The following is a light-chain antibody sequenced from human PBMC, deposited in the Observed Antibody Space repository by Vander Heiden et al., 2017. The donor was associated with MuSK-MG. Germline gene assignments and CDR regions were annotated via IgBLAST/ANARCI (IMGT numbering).Light chain of an antibody. CDR2: EGS. CDR3: CSYAGSSTLV. Sequence: QSALTQPPSVSGSPGQPITIPCTGTSSDVGSYNLVSWYQQHPGKATKLMIYEGSKRPSGVSNRFSGSKSGNTASLTISGLQAEDEADYYCCSYAGSSTLVCGGGTKLT. CDR1: SSDVGSYNL. V-gene: IGLV2-23*01. J-gene: IGLJ2*01.